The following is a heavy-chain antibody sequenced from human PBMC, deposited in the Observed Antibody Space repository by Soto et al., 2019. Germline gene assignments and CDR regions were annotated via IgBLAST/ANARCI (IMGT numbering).Heavy chain of an antibody. D-gene: IGHD3-22*01. CDR3: ARQTDSYYTFDAFDI. J-gene: IGHJ3*02. CDR2: IYYSGST. CDR1: GGSMSSYY. Sequence: SETLSLTCTVSGGSMSSYYWSWIRQPPGKGLEWIGYIYYSGSTKYNPSLKSRVTISVDTSKNQFSLKLSSVTAADTAVYYCARQTDSYYTFDAFDIWGQGTMVTVSS. V-gene: IGHV4-59*01.